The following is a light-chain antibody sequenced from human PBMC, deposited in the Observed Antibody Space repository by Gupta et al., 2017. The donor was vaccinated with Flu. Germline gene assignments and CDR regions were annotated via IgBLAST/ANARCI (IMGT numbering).Light chain of an antibody. CDR2: GTS. V-gene: IGKV3-20*01. CDR3: QQEDSSPIT. Sequence: GTLYLSPGERAALSCRASQSLRSSTLAWYQQKPGQAPRLIINGTSNRANGIPDRFSGSGSGTEFILTISRLEPEDSAMYFCQQEDSSPITFGGGTKVEIK. CDR1: QSLRSST. J-gene: IGKJ4*01.